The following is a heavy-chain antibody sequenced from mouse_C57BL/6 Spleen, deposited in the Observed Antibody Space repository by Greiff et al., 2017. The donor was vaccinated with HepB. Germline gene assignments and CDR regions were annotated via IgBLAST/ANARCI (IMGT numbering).Heavy chain of an antibody. J-gene: IGHJ4*01. CDR2: ISSGSSTI. CDR1: GFTFSDYG. D-gene: IGHD2-4*01. CDR3: ARPNYDAMDY. V-gene: IGHV5-17*01. Sequence: EVKLMESGGGLVKPGGSLKLSCAASGFTFSDYGMHWVRQAPEKGLEWVAYISSGSSTIYYADTVKGRFTISRDNAKNTLFLQMTSLRSEDTAMYYCARPNYDAMDYWGQGTSVTGSS.